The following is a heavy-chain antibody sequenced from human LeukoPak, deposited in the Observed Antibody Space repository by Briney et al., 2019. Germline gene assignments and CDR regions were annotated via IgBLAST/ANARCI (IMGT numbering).Heavy chain of an antibody. Sequence: PGGSLRLSCAASGFTFSSYAMSWVRQAPGKGLEWVSAISGSGGSTHYADSVKGRFTISRDNSKNTLYLQMNSLGAEDTAVYYCARRLRGYSGYDFFDYWGQGALVTVSS. V-gene: IGHV3-23*01. D-gene: IGHD5-12*01. CDR2: ISGSGGST. CDR3: ARRLRGYSGYDFFDY. CDR1: GFTFSSYA. J-gene: IGHJ4*02.